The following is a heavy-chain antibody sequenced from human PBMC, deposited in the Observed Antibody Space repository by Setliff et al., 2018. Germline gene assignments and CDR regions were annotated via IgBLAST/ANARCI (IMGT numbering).Heavy chain of an antibody. D-gene: IGHD1-26*01. J-gene: IGHJ4*02. Sequence: SETLSLTCAVYGGSFSGYYWTWIRQPPGKGLEWIGEINHSGSSNYNPSLKRRDTISVDTSKNQFSLNLSSVTAADTAVYYCARGPRYSGSYYVNYWGQGTLVTVSS. CDR2: INHSGSS. CDR1: GGSFSGYY. CDR3: ARGPRYSGSYYVNY. V-gene: IGHV4-34*01.